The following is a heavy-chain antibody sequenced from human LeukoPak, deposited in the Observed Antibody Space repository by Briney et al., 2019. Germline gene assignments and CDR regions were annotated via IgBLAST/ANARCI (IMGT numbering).Heavy chain of an antibody. J-gene: IGHJ5*02. Sequence: GASVKVSCKASAYIFTGYYMHWVRQAPGQGLEWMGWINPNSGGTKYAQKFLGRVTMTSDTSIATAYMDLGSLTYDDTAVYYCASPDYYGSGSYRFDPWGQGTLVTVSS. V-gene: IGHV1-2*02. CDR1: AYIFTGYY. CDR3: ASPDYYGSGSYRFDP. CDR2: INPNSGGT. D-gene: IGHD3-10*01.